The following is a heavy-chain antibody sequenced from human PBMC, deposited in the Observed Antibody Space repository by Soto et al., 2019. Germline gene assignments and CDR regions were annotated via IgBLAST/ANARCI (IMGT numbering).Heavy chain of an antibody. Sequence: GGSLRLSCAASGFTFSSYSMNWVRQAPGKGLEWVSSISSSSSYIYYADSVKGRFTISRDNAKNSLYLQMNSLRAEDTAVYYCARAEYCSGGSCYFPHYFDYWGQGTLVTVSS. CDR2: ISSSSSYI. D-gene: IGHD2-15*01. V-gene: IGHV3-21*01. J-gene: IGHJ4*02. CDR1: GFTFSSYS. CDR3: ARAEYCSGGSCYFPHYFDY.